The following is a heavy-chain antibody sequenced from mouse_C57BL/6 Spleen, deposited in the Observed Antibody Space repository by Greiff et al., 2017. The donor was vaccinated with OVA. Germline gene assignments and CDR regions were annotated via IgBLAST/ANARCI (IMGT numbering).Heavy chain of an antibody. J-gene: IGHJ3*01. CDR1: GYSFTGYY. D-gene: IGHD1-1*01. Sequence: EVQLQESGPELVKPGASVKISCKASGYSFTGYYMNWVKQSPEKSLEWIGEINPSTGGTNYNQKFKAKATLTVDKSSSTAYMQLKSLTSEDSAVYYCGRSYYGSSLGWCAYWGQGTLVTVSA. CDR3: GRSYYGSSLGWCAY. V-gene: IGHV1-42*01. CDR2: INPSTGGT.